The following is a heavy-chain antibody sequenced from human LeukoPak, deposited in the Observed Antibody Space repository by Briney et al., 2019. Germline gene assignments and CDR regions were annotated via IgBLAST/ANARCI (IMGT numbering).Heavy chain of an antibody. Sequence: GGSLRLSCASSGFTFSSYDIKWVRQAPGKGLEWVSCITTSGGSTDYADSVKGRFTISRDNSKNTVYLQMNSLRAEDTAVYYCARSLRDPWGQGTVVTVSS. D-gene: IGHD3-16*01. CDR2: ITTSGGST. CDR3: ARSLRDP. J-gene: IGHJ5*02. CDR1: GFTFSSYD. V-gene: IGHV3-23*01.